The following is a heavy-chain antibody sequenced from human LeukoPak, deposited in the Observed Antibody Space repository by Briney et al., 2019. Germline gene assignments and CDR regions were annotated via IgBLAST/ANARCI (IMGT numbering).Heavy chain of an antibody. V-gene: IGHV4-59*01. CDR2: IYYTGST. D-gene: IGHD3-22*01. CDR3: ATASDGYYNNWFDP. CDR1: GGSLSTYY. Sequence: SETLSLTCTVSGGSLSTYYWSWIRQPPGKGLDWMGYIYYTGSTNYNPSLKSRVTISVDTSKNQFSLNLNSVTAADTAVYYCATASDGYYNNWFDPSGQGTLVT. J-gene: IGHJ5*01.